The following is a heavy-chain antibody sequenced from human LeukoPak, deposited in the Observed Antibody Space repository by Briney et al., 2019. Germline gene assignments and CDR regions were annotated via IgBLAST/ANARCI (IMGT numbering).Heavy chain of an antibody. Sequence: SETLSLTCTVSGGSISSGGYYWSWIRQHPGKGLEWIGYIYYSGSTYYNPSLKSRVTISVDTSKNQFSLKLSSVTAADTAVYYCARGSKWGSPSFDYWGQGTLVTVSS. J-gene: IGHJ4*02. D-gene: IGHD1-26*01. CDR3: ARGSKWGSPSFDY. CDR1: GGSISSGGYY. V-gene: IGHV4-31*03. CDR2: IYYSGST.